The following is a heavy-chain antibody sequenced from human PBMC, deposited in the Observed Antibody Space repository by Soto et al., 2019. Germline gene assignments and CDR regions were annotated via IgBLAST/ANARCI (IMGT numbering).Heavy chain of an antibody. CDR3: ARVYSTGWYYSNGVDV. D-gene: IGHD6-19*01. J-gene: IGHJ6*02. CDR2: INHSGST. CDR1: GGSFSGYY. Sequence: SETLSLTCAVYGGSFSGYYWSWIRQPPGKGLEWIGEINHSGSTNYNPSLKSRVTISVDTSKNQFSLKLSSVTAADTAVYYCARVYSTGWYYSNGVDVWGQGTTVTVSS. V-gene: IGHV4-34*01.